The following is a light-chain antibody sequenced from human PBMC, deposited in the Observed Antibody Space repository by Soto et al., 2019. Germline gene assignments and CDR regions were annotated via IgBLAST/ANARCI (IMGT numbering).Light chain of an antibody. CDR3: QQYHKYVFWT. CDR2: KAS. V-gene: IGKV1-5*03. J-gene: IGKJ1*01. CDR1: QSISGW. Sequence: DIQMTQSPCTLSASVGDRVTITCRASQSISGWLAWYQQKPGKAPKLLIYKASTLESGVPSRFCGSVSRTKFTLTFTSLQPDDSASYYRQQYHKYVFWTFGQRTRAEIK.